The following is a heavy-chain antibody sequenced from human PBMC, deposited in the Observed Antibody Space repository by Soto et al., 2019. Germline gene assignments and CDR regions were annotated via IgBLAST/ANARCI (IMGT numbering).Heavy chain of an antibody. CDR1: GFTFSSYA. D-gene: IGHD6-25*01. CDR3: AKARGYSSGKESNNWFDP. CDR2: ISGSGGST. V-gene: IGHV3-23*01. J-gene: IGHJ5*02. Sequence: EVQLLESGGGLVQPGGSLRLSCAASGFTFSSYAMSWVRQAPGKGLEWSSAISGSGGSTYYAASVKGRFTISRDNSKNTLYLQMNSLRAEDTAVYYCAKARGYSSGKESNNWFDPWGQGTLVTVSS.